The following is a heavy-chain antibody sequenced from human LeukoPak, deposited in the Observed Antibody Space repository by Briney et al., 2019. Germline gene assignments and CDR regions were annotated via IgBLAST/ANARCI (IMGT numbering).Heavy chain of an antibody. Sequence: GGSLRLSCAASGFTFSNYGMNWVRQAPGRGLEWVSIISGSGGTTYHADSVKGRFTISRDNSKNTLYLQMNSLRAEDTAVYYCAKDRLRYCSGGNCYSPVDYWGQGTLVTVSS. CDR2: ISGSGGTT. V-gene: IGHV3-23*01. D-gene: IGHD2-15*01. CDR1: GFTFSNYG. J-gene: IGHJ4*02. CDR3: AKDRLRYCSGGNCYSPVDY.